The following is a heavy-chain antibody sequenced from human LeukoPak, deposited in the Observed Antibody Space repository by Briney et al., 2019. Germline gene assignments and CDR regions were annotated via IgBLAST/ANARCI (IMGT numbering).Heavy chain of an antibody. CDR1: GGSISSGGYY. CDR2: IYYSGSA. V-gene: IGHV4-39*07. J-gene: IGHJ4*02. D-gene: IGHD3-10*01. Sequence: SETLSLTCTVSGGSISSGGYYWGWIRQPPGKGLEWIGSIYYSGSAYYNPSLKSRVTISADTSKNQFSLKLSSVTAADTAVYYCARDYYGSGSRRPYFDYWGQGTLVTVSS. CDR3: ARDYYGSGSRRPYFDY.